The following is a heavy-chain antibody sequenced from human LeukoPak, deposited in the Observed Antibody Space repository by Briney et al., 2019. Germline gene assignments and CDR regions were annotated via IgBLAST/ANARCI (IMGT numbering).Heavy chain of an antibody. V-gene: IGHV3-66*02. CDR3: ASGITGT. CDR2: IYSGDTT. D-gene: IGHD1-20*01. J-gene: IGHJ5*02. Sequence: GGSLRLSCAASGFTVSDNYMSWVRQAPGKGLEWVSLIYSGDTTLYADSVKGRFTISRDISKNTLYLQMNSLRVEDTALYYCASGITGTWGQGTLVIVSS. CDR1: GFTVSDNY.